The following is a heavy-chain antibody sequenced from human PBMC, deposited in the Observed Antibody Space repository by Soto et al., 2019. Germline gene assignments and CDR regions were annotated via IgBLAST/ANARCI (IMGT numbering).Heavy chain of an antibody. CDR1: GGSFSDYY. CDR2: INHSGIT. D-gene: IGHD4-17*01. Sequence: QVQLQQWGAGLLKPSETLSLTCAVYGGSFSDYYWNWIRQPPGKGLEWIGEINHSGITNYNPSLKSRVPISVDTSRNQFSLKLSSVTAADTAVYYCARRTQADYGGNSAFHGYWGQGTLVTVSS. V-gene: IGHV4-34*01. CDR3: ARRTQADYGGNSAFHGY. J-gene: IGHJ4*02.